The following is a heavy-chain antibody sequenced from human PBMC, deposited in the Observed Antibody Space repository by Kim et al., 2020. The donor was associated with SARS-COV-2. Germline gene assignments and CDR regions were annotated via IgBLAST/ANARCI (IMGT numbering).Heavy chain of an antibody. J-gene: IGHJ5*02. V-gene: IGHV1-8*01. CDR1: GYTFTSYD. CDR3: ARAGRSSSWYNWFDP. Sequence: ASVKVSCKASGYTFTSYDINWVRQATGQGLEWMGWMNPNSGNTGYAQKFQGRVTMTRNTSISTAYMELSSLRSEDTAVYYCARAGRSSSWYNWFDPWGQGTLVTVSS. CDR2: MNPNSGNT. D-gene: IGHD6-13*01.